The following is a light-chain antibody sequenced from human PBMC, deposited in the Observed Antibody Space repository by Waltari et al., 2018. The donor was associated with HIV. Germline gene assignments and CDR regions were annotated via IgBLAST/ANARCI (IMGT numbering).Light chain of an antibody. Sequence: SYELTQPPSVSVSPGQTASITCSGDQLGDQFVCWYQQRPGQPPELVMYQDSKRPSGIPERFSGSNSGNTATLTITGTQSMDEADYYCQAWDRSVVFGGGTKLTVL. V-gene: IGLV3-1*01. CDR2: QDS. CDR3: QAWDRSVV. CDR1: QLGDQF. J-gene: IGLJ2*01.